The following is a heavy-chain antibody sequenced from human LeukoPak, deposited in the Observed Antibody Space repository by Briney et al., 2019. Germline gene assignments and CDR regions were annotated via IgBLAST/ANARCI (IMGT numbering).Heavy chain of an antibody. D-gene: IGHD2-15*01. Sequence: PGGSLRLSCAASGFTFSSYWMSWVRQAPGKGLEWVANIKQDGSEKYYVDSVKGRFTISRDNAKNSLYLQMKSLRAEDTAVYYCARDGFYCSGGSCYSDYWGQGTLVTVSS. CDR3: ARDGFYCSGGSCYSDY. J-gene: IGHJ4*02. CDR2: IKQDGSEK. V-gene: IGHV3-7*01. CDR1: GFTFSSYW.